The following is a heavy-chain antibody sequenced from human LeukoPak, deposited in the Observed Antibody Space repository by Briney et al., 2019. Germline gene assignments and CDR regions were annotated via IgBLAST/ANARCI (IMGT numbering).Heavy chain of an antibody. D-gene: IGHD2-21*01. CDR3: ARDAARLWGRISTYYYYYYMDV. CDR1: GDSVSSNSAA. J-gene: IGHJ6*03. CDR2: TYYRSKWYN. Sequence: SQTLSLTCAISGDSVSSNSAAWNWIRQSPSRGLEWLGRTYYRSKWYNDYAVSVKSRITINPDTSKNQFSLQLNSVTPEDTAVYYCARDAARLWGRISTYYYYYYMDVWGKGTTVTVSS. V-gene: IGHV6-1*01.